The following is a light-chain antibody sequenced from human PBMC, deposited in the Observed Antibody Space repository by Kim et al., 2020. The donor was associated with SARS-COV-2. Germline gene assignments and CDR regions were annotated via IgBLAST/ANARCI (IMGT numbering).Light chain of an antibody. CDR1: HSVSSY. CDR3: QQRSNWIFT. Sequence: LSPGERATLSCRASHSVSSYLAWYQQKPGQAPRLLIHDASNRATGIPARFSRSGSWTGFTLTISSLEPEDFSVYYCQQRSNWIFTFGPGTKVDIK. V-gene: IGKV3-11*01. CDR2: DAS. J-gene: IGKJ3*01.